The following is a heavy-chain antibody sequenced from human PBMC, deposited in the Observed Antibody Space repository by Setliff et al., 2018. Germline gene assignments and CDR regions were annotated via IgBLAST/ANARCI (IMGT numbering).Heavy chain of an antibody. CDR2: IYYSGST. Sequence: SETLSLTCAVYGGSFSTYYWIWIRQPPGKGLEWIGYIYYSGSTYYNPSLKSRVTISVDTSKNQFSLKLSSVTAADTAVYYCARGRSLLWFGDPGIDYWGQGTLVTVSS. CDR1: GGSFSTYY. CDR3: ARGRSLLWFGDPGIDY. V-gene: IGHV4-30-4*08. D-gene: IGHD3-10*01. J-gene: IGHJ4*02.